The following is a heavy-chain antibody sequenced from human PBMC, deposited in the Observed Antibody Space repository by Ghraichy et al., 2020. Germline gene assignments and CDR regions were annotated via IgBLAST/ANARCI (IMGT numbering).Heavy chain of an antibody. Sequence: SQTLSLTCTVSGGSITNYYWSWIRQPPGKGLEWIGYIYHSGSTNYNPSLKSRVTMSVHTSKNQFSLKLSSVTAADTAVYYCARDGSSSGEFFDYWGQGTLVTVSS. D-gene: IGHD6-6*01. J-gene: IGHJ4*02. V-gene: IGHV4-59*01. CDR2: IYHSGST. CDR3: ARDGSSSGEFFDY. CDR1: GGSITNYY.